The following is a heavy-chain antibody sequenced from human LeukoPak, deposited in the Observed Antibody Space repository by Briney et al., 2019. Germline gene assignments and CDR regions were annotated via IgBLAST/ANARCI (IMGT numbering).Heavy chain of an antibody. CDR1: GFTVSSNY. D-gene: IGHD1-26*01. CDR2: IYTAGST. J-gene: IGHJ5*02. Sequence: GGSLRLSCAASGFTVSSNYMSWVRQAPGKGLEWVSLIYTAGSTYYADSVKGRFTISRDNSKNTLYLQMNNLRAEDTAVYYCTRGLGGSYVVWIDPWGQGTLVTVSS. CDR3: TRGLGGSYVVWIDP. V-gene: IGHV3-66*02.